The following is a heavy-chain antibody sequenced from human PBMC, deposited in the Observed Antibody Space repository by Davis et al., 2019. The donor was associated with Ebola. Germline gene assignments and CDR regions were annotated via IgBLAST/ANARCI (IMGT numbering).Heavy chain of an antibody. CDR2: INHSGST. CDR3: ARRTNYVFDY. CDR1: GGSFGGYY. V-gene: IGHV4-34*01. J-gene: IGHJ4*02. Sequence: PSETLSLTCAVYGGSFGGYYWSWIPPPPGTGLESIGEINHSGSTNYNPSLKSRVTISVDTSKNQFSLKLSSVTAADTAVYYCARRTNYVFDYWGQGTLVTVSS. D-gene: IGHD1-7*01.